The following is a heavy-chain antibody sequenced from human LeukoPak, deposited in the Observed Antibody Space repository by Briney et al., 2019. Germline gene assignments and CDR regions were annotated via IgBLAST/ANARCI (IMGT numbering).Heavy chain of an antibody. CDR1: GGCISSFY. Sequence: SETLSLTCTVSGGCISSFYWSWFRQPAGKGLEWIGRIYSSGSTNYNPSLKSRVTMSVDTSKNQFSLKLSSVTAADTAVYYCARVLGWAAFDYWGQGTQVTVSS. J-gene: IGHJ4*02. V-gene: IGHV4-4*07. CDR2: IYSSGST. D-gene: IGHD2-15*01. CDR3: ARVLGWAAFDY.